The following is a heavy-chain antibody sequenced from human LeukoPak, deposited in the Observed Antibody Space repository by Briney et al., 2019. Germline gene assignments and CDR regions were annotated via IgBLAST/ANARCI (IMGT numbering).Heavy chain of an antibody. D-gene: IGHD3-10*01. CDR3: AEVESSYCRI. Sequence: GRSLRLSCVASGLTFGNYGMNWVRQAPGKGLEWVSSIGGGGYTTYYADSVRGRFTISRDNSKNSMYLQMSSLRAEDTAIYYCAEVESSYCRIWGQGTLVTVSS. J-gene: IGHJ4*01. V-gene: IGHV3-23*01. CDR2: IGGGGYTT. CDR1: GLTFGNYG.